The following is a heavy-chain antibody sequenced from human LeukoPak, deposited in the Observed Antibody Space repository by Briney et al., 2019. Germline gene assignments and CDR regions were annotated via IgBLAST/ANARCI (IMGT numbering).Heavy chain of an antibody. Sequence: GESLKISCKGSGYNFTSYWIGWVRQMPGKGLEWMGIIYPGDSDTTYNPSFQGQVTISADKSISTVYLQWTSLKASDTAMYYCARRRDGYNYVGTDYWGQGTLVTVSS. CDR1: GYNFTSYW. CDR3: ARRRDGYNYVGTDY. D-gene: IGHD5-24*01. V-gene: IGHV5-51*01. CDR2: IYPGDSDT. J-gene: IGHJ4*02.